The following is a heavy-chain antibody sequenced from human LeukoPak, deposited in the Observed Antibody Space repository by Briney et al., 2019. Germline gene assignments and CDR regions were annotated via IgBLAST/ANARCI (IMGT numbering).Heavy chain of an antibody. CDR3: ARFRTWGDKAFDY. Sequence: GVSLRLSCAASGFTFNAFGMNWVRQAPGKGLEWVSYIGTTSGAIYYADSVKGRFTISRDSAKNSLYLQMNSLRAEDTAVYYCARFRTWGDKAFDYWGQGTLVTVSS. J-gene: IGHJ4*02. CDR1: GFTFNAFG. V-gene: IGHV3-48*01. D-gene: IGHD2-21*02. CDR2: IGTTSGAI.